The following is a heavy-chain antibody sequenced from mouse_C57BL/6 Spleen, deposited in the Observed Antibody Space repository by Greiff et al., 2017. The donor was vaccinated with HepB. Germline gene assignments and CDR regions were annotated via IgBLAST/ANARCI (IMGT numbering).Heavy chain of an antibody. D-gene: IGHD2-5*01. J-gene: IGHJ2*01. CDR1: GYTFTSYW. CDR3: AKTGPSNPGHFDY. CDR2: IDPSDSET. V-gene: IGHV1-52*01. Sequence: VQLQQPGAELVRPGSSVKLSCKASGYTFTSYWMHWVKQRPIQGLEWIGNIDPSDSETHYNQKFKDKATLTVDKSSSTAYMQLSSLTSEDSAVYYCAKTGPSNPGHFDYWGQGTTLTVSS.